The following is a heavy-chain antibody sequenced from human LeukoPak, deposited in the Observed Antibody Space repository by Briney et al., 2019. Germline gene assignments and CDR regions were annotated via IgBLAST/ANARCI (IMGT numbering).Heavy chain of an antibody. J-gene: IGHJ4*02. CDR2: ISDIGGST. V-gene: IGHV3-23*01. D-gene: IGHD6-19*01. CDR1: GFTFSSYA. CDR3: AKRRIGSGWYGSSDY. Sequence: PGGSLRLSCAASGFTFSSYAMSWVRQAPGKGLEWLSVISDIGGSTYYADSVKGRFTISRDNSKNTLYLQMNSLRGDDTAVYYCAKRRIGSGWYGSSDYWGQGTLVTVSS.